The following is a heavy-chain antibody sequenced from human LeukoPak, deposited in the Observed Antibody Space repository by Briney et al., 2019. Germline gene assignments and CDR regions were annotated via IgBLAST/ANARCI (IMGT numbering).Heavy chain of an antibody. V-gene: IGHV2-70*01. J-gene: IGHJ4*02. Sequence: LRLSCAASGFTFSNYAMSWIRQPPGKALEWLALIDWDDDKYYSTSLKTRLTISKDTSKNQVVLTMTNMDPVDTATYYCARVAYMNFDYWGQGTLVTVSS. CDR2: IDWDDDK. CDR1: GFTFSNYAM. D-gene: IGHD3-16*01. CDR3: ARVAYMNFDY.